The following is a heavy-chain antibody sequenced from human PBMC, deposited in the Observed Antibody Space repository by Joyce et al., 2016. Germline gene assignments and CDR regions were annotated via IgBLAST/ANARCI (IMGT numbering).Heavy chain of an antibody. Sequence: QVQLEQSGPEMRKPGSSVKLSCTATGGIFSTLIISWVRQAPGQGLWWMGGSGPGLGKASRAQKFQDRLRITADESTGTAHMELSSLRSDDTAVYYCAKDTGPRGMDVWGLGTTVTVSS. CDR1: GGIFSTL. CDR3: AKDTGPRGMDV. V-gene: IGHV1-69*01. CDR2: SGPGLGKA. J-gene: IGHJ6*02.